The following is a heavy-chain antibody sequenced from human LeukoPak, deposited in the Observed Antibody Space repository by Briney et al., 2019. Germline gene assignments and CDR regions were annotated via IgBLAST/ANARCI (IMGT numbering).Heavy chain of an antibody. CDR2: ISGSGGST. D-gene: IGHD2-21*02. J-gene: IGHJ6*03. CDR1: GFTFSSYA. Sequence: PGGSLSLSCAASGFTFSSYAMSWVRQAPGKGLEWVSAISGSGGSTYYADSVKGRFTISRDNSKNTLYLQMNSLRAEDTAVYYCAKKGPGVTINYYYYYMDVWGKGTTVTVSS. CDR3: AKKGPGVTINYYYYYMDV. V-gene: IGHV3-23*01.